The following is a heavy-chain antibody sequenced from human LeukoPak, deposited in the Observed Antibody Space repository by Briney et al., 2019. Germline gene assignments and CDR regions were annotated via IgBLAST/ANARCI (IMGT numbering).Heavy chain of an antibody. D-gene: IGHD4-17*01. Sequence: ASVKVSCKASGYTFSTYGISWVRQAPGQGLEWMGWISAYNGNTNYAQKLQGRVTLTTDTSTSTAYMELRSLRSDDTAVYYCARALYGDYGDYWGQGTLVTVSS. CDR2: ISAYNGNT. V-gene: IGHV1-18*01. CDR3: ARALYGDYGDY. CDR1: GYTFSTYG. J-gene: IGHJ4*02.